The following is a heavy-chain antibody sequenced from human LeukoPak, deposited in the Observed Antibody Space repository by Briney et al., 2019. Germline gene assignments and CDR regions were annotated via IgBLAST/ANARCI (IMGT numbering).Heavy chain of an antibody. D-gene: IGHD3-22*01. CDR1: GFTFSDYY. J-gene: IGHJ4*02. Sequence: GGSLRLSCVASGFTFSDYYMSWIRQAPGKGLEWVSYISSSGGAISYADSVKGRFTISRDNAKNSLYLQMNSLRAEDTVVYYCARVSSGYYDSSGYFDYWGQGTLVTVSS. CDR2: ISSSGGAI. V-gene: IGHV3-11*01. CDR3: ARVSSGYYDSSGYFDY.